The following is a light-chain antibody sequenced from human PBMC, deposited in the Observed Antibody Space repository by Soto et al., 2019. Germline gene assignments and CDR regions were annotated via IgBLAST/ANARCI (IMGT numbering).Light chain of an antibody. J-gene: IGKJ4*01. Sequence: DIQMTQAPSSLSASVGDRVTITCRARQDISTYLAWYQQKPGKVPKLLISAAYTLQSGVPPRFSGSGSGTDFTLTISSLQPDDVATYYCQTYDNAPLTCGGGTKVESK. CDR3: QTYDNAPLT. V-gene: IGKV1-27*01. CDR2: AAY. CDR1: QDISTY.